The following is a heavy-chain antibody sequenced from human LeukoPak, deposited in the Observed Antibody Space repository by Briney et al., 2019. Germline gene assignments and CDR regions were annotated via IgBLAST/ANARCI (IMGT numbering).Heavy chain of an antibody. J-gene: IGHJ4*02. D-gene: IGHD5-12*01. Sequence: GGSLRLSCAASGFTFSSYSMNWVRQAPGKGLEWVSYISSSSSTIYYADSVKGRFIISRDNAKKSLYLHMNSLRAEDTAMYYCARGRYSGTTYYFDYWGQGTLVTVSS. CDR3: ARGRYSGTTYYFDY. V-gene: IGHV3-48*01. CDR2: ISSSSSTI. CDR1: GFTFSSYS.